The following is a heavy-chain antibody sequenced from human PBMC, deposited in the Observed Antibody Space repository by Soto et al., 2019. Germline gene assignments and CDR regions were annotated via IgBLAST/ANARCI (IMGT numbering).Heavy chain of an antibody. D-gene: IGHD1-7*01. CDR2: SRDKGNSYST. V-gene: IGHV3-72*01. Sequence: PGGSLRLSCAGSGFSFSDYYIDWVRQAPGKGLEWVGRSRDKGNSYSTDYAAAVKGRFTVSRDTSKNSLYLQMNSLTADDTALYYCARSIPGTTSFDSWGQGTLVTVSS. CDR3: ARSIPGTTSFDS. J-gene: IGHJ4*02. CDR1: GFSFSDYY.